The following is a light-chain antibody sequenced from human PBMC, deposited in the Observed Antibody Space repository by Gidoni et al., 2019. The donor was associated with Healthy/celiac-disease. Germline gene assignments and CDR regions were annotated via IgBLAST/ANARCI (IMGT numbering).Light chain of an antibody. CDR2: EVS. Sequence: QSALTQPASVSGFPGQSITISCTGTSSDVGSYNLVSWYQQHPGKAPKLMIYEVSKRPSGVSNRFSGSKSGNTASLTISGLQAEDEADYYCCSYAGSSYVFGTGTKVTVL. V-gene: IGLV2-23*02. J-gene: IGLJ1*01. CDR3: CSYAGSSYV. CDR1: SSDVGSYNL.